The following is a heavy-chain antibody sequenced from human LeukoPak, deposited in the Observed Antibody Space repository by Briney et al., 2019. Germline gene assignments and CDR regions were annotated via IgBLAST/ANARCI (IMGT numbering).Heavy chain of an antibody. D-gene: IGHD2-2*01. V-gene: IGHV3-30-3*01. Sequence: PGGSLRLSCAASGFTFSSYAIHWVRQAPGKGLEWVAVISYDGSDKYYADSVKGRFTISRDNSKNTLYLQMNSLRAEDTAVYYCARAVVPAATGGFDYWGQGTLVTVSS. CDR2: ISYDGSDK. J-gene: IGHJ4*02. CDR1: GFTFSSYA. CDR3: ARAVVPAATGGFDY.